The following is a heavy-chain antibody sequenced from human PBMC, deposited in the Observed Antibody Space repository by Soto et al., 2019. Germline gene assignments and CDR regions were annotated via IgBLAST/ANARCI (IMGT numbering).Heavy chain of an antibody. J-gene: IGHJ4*02. CDR1: GGSISSYY. D-gene: IGHD4-17*01. V-gene: IGHV4-59*12. CDR2: IYYSGST. Sequence: LSLTCTVSGGSISSYYWSWIRQPPGKGLEWIGYIYYSGSTNYNPSLKSRVTISVDTSKNQFSLKLSSVTAADTAVYYCAREWATVVTRFDYWGQGTLVTVSS. CDR3: AREWATVVTRFDY.